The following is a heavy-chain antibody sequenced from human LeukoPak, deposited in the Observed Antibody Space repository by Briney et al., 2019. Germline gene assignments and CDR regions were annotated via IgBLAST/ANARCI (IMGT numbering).Heavy chain of an antibody. Sequence: AGGSLRLSCAASGFAFSSYEMNWVRQAPGKGLEWVSYISSSGSTIYYADSVKGRFTISRDNSKNTLYLQMNSLRAEDTAVYYCARTYSYGLHFDYWGQGTLVTVSS. V-gene: IGHV3-48*03. CDR3: ARTYSYGLHFDY. J-gene: IGHJ4*02. D-gene: IGHD5-18*01. CDR1: GFAFSSYE. CDR2: ISSSGSTI.